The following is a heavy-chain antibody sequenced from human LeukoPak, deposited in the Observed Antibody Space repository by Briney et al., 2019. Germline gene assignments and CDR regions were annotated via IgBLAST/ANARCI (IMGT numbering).Heavy chain of an antibody. CDR1: GVSIDSGDHY. J-gene: IGHJ4*02. Sequence: SENLSLTYNVSGVSIDSGDHYWSWIRLHPGTGLEWIGSIYYSGTTYYNPSLKSRLVISKDTSKNHISLALTSVTAADTAVYYCARVRYFDWLGADYFDFWGQGALVTVSS. D-gene: IGHD3-9*01. CDR3: ARVRYFDWLGADYFDF. V-gene: IGHV4-31*03. CDR2: IYYSGTT.